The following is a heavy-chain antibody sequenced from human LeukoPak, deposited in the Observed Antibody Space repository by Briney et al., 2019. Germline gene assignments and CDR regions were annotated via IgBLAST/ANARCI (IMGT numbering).Heavy chain of an antibody. D-gene: IGHD3-10*01. CDR3: AKAFPPSRSRSYYVSNWFDH. Sequence: PGRSLRLSCAASGFTFRTYGMHWVRQAPGKGLEWVAIIWHDGDRKYYGDSVKGRFTISRDNSKNMLYLEMNSLRADDTAVYYFAKAFPPSRSRSYYVSNWFDHWGQGTLVTVSS. J-gene: IGHJ5*02. CDR2: IWHDGDRK. V-gene: IGHV3-33*06. CDR1: GFTFRTYG.